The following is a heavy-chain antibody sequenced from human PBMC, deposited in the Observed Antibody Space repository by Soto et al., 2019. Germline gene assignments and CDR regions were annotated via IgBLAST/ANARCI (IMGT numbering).Heavy chain of an antibody. CDR2: IYSSGRT. Sequence: SETLSLTCAVSGGSISSGGYYWTWIRQPPGKDLEWIGYIYSSGRTNYSPSLRSRVIMSKDTSKNQFSLKLSSVTAADTAVYYCARRVTGGGERFDPWGQGTLVTVSS. CDR1: GGSISSGGYY. V-gene: IGHV4-30-4*01. D-gene: IGHD7-27*01. CDR3: ARRVTGGGERFDP. J-gene: IGHJ5*02.